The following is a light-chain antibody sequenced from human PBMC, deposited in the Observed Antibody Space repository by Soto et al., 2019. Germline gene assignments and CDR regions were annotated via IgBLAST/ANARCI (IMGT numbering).Light chain of an antibody. V-gene: IGLV2-14*01. CDR3: SSYTSSNFWV. J-gene: IGLJ3*02. CDR2: EVS. Sequence: QSAPTQPASVSGSPGQSITISCTGTSSDVGGYNYVSWYQQHPGKAPKLMIYEVSNRPSGISNRFSGSKSGNTASLTISGLQAEDEADYYCSSYTSSNFWVFGEGTKVTVL. CDR1: SSDVGGYNY.